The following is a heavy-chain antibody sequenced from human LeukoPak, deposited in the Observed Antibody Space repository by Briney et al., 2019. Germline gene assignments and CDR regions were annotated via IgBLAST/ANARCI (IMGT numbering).Heavy chain of an antibody. D-gene: IGHD1-1*01. J-gene: IGHJ5*02. Sequence: SQTLSLTCAVSGGSISSGGYSWSWIRQPPGKGLEWIGYIYHSGSTHYSPSLKSRVTISVDRSKNQFSLKLSSVTVADTAVYYCARGTERASWFDPWGQGTLVTVSS. CDR1: GGSISSGGYS. CDR2: IYHSGST. V-gene: IGHV4-30-2*01. CDR3: ARGTERASWFDP.